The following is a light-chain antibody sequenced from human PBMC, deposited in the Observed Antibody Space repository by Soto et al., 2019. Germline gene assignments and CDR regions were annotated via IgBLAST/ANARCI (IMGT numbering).Light chain of an antibody. V-gene: IGKV3-15*01. CDR1: QSVSSY. CDR3: QPYNNWPLT. Sequence: EIVLTPSPATLSLSPGERTTLSCRASQSVSSYLAWYQQKPGQTPRLLIYDTSTRATGVPTRFSGSRSGAEFTLTINSLQSEDFAVYYCQPYNNWPLTFGGGTKVDIK. CDR2: DTS. J-gene: IGKJ4*01.